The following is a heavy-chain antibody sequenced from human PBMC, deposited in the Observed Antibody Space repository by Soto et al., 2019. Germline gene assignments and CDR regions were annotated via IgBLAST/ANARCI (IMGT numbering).Heavy chain of an antibody. CDR2: INSDGSST. CDR1: GFTFSSYW. CDR3: AREPPAVAAPFHY. J-gene: IGHJ4*02. Sequence: GGSLRLSCAASGFTFSSYWMHWVRQAPGKGLVWVSRINSDGSSTSYADSVKGRFTISRDNAKNTLYLQMNSLRAEDTAVYYCAREPPAVAAPFHYSGQGTLVTVYS. V-gene: IGHV3-74*01. D-gene: IGHD6-19*01.